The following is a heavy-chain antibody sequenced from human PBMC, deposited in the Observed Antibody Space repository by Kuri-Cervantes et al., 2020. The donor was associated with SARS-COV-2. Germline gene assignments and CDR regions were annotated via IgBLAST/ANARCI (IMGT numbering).Heavy chain of an antibody. J-gene: IGHJ4*02. V-gene: IGHV5-51*01. CDR3: ARLMGIAVAGSSFDY. CDR2: IYPGDSDT. Sequence: KVSCKGSGYSSTSYWIGWGRQMPGKGLEWMGNIYPGDSDTSYSPSFQGQVTISADKSISTAYLQWSSLKASDTAMYYCARLMGIAVAGSSFDYWGQGTLVTVSS. CDR1: GYSSTSYW. D-gene: IGHD6-19*01.